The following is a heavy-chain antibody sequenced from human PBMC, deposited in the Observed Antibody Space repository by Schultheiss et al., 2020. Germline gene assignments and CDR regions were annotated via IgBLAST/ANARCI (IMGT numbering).Heavy chain of an antibody. CDR3: AKYQRLGPIDY. CDR2: ISASGGIT. CDR1: GFTFSNAW. V-gene: IGHV3-23*01. J-gene: IGHJ4*02. Sequence: GGSQRLSCSASGFTFSNAWMSWVRQAPGKGLEWVSAISASGGITDYADSVRGRFTISRDNSKNTLYLQMNSLRAEDTAVYYCAKYQRLGPIDYWGQGTLVTVSS. D-gene: IGHD3-16*01.